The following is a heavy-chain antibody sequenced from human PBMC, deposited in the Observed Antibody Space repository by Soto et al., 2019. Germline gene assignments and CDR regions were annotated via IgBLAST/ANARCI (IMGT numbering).Heavy chain of an antibody. Sequence: LSLTCSVSGDSISTVDYFWAWIRQPPGRALEYIGYIYKSATTYYNPSFESRVAISLDTSKSQFSLNVTSVTAADTAVYFCARGRYCLTGRCFPNWFDSWGQGTLVTVSS. V-gene: IGHV4-30-4*01. CDR2: IYKSATT. D-gene: IGHD2-15*01. J-gene: IGHJ5*01. CDR1: GDSISTVDYF. CDR3: ARGRYCLTGRCFPNWFDS.